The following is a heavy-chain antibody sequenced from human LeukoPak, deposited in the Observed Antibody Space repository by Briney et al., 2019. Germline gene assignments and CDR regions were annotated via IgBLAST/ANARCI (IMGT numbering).Heavy chain of an antibody. CDR3: ASDIVATASSDY. CDR1: GFTFSSYA. J-gene: IGHJ4*02. CDR2: ISYDGSNK. D-gene: IGHD5-12*01. Sequence: PGGSLRLSCAASGFTFSSYAMHWVRQAPGKGLEWVAVISYDGSNKYYADSVKGRFTISRDNSKNTLYLQMNSLRAEDTAVYYCASDIVATASSDYWGQGTLVTVSS. V-gene: IGHV3-30-3*01.